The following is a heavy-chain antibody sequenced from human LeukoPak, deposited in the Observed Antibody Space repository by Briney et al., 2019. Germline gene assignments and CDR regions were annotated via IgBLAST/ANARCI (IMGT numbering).Heavy chain of an antibody. V-gene: IGHV3-48*04. CDR2: ISGRGSTV. CDR3: ARVGLGWAYFDY. CDR1: GFTFSSYS. J-gene: IGHJ4*02. Sequence: GGSLRLSCVASGFTFSSYSMNWVRQAPGKGLEWISYISGRGSTVYYADSVKGRFTVSRDNAKNSLYLRMNSLRAEDTAVYYCARVGLGWAYFDYWGQGTLVTVSS. D-gene: IGHD3-16*01.